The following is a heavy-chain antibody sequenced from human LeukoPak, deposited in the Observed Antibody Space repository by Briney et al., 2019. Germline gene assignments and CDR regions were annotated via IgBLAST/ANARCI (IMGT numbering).Heavy chain of an antibody. CDR3: AKPARGSGIQDGFDS. Sequence: PGGSPRLSCSASGFNFRNYAMHWVRQAPGKGLEYVSAMSVVTDRTFYADSVMGRFTISRDNSANTLYLQMSSLRPEDTAVYYCAKPARGSGIQDGFDSWGQGTLVTVSS. CDR2: MSVVTDRT. D-gene: IGHD3-10*01. J-gene: IGHJ4*02. V-gene: IGHV3-64D*06. CDR1: GFNFRNYA.